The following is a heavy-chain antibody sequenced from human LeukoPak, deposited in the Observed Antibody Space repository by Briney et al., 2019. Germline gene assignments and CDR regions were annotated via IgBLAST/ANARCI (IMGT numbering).Heavy chain of an antibody. Sequence: GGSLRLSCAASGFTFSDHYMDWVRQAPGKGLEWVGRTRNKASSYTTEYAASVKGRFTISRDDSKNSLYLQMNSLKTEDTAVCYCARTSQYYSDSSGYYYDAFDIWGQGTMVTVSS. CDR2: TRNKASSYTT. V-gene: IGHV3-72*01. CDR1: GFTFSDHY. CDR3: ARTSQYYSDSSGYYYDAFDI. J-gene: IGHJ3*02. D-gene: IGHD3-22*01.